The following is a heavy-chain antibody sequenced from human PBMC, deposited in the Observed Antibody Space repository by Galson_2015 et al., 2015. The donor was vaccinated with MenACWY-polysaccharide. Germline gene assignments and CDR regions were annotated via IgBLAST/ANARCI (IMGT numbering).Heavy chain of an antibody. CDR1: GFTFSSYG. D-gene: IGHD2-15*01. V-gene: IGHV3-30*18. J-gene: IGHJ4*02. CDR3: AKTGYCGSGTCYSDYYDY. Sequence: SLRLSCAASGFTFSSYGMHWVRQAPGKGLEWVAVMAHDGSSKYYADSVKGRFTISRDNSKNTLYLQMDSLRAEDTAVYYCAKTGYCGSGTCYSDYYDYWGQGTLVTVSS. CDR2: MAHDGSSK.